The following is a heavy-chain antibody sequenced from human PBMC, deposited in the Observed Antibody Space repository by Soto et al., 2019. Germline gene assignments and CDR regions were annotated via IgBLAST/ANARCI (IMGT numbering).Heavy chain of an antibody. Sequence: QVQLVQSGAEVKKPGSSVKVSCKASGGTFSSYAISWVRQAPGQGLEWMGGIIPIFGTANYAQKFQGRVTITADESTSTAYIELSSLRSEDTAVYYCARPEEWLLPSLYYYGMDVWGQGTTVTVSS. CDR1: GGTFSSYA. CDR2: IIPIFGTA. CDR3: ARPEEWLLPSLYYYGMDV. J-gene: IGHJ6*02. D-gene: IGHD3-3*01. V-gene: IGHV1-69*01.